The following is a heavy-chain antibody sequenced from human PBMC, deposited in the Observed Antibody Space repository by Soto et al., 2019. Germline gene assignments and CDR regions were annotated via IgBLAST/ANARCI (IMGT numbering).Heavy chain of an antibody. CDR1: GGSISSSSYY. V-gene: IGHV4-39*01. J-gene: IGHJ6*02. CDR3: ARIAVAGNDYYYGMDV. CDR2: IYYSGST. Sequence: SETLSLTCTVSGGSISSSSYYWGWIRQPPGKGLEWIGSIYYSGSTYYNPSLKSRVTISVDTSKHQFSLKLSSVTAADTAVYYCARIAVAGNDYYYGMDVWGQGTTVTVSS. D-gene: IGHD6-19*01.